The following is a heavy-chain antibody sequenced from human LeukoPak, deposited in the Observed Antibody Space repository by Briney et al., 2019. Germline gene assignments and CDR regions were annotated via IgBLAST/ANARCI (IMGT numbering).Heavy chain of an antibody. CDR1: GFTFSSYA. V-gene: IGHV3-23*01. D-gene: IGHD1-26*01. CDR3: PKAQVSRILGATFY. J-gene: IGHJ4*02. CDR2: ISGSGGST. Sequence: PGGSLRLSXAASGFTFSSYAMSWVRQAPGKGREWVSAISGSGGSTYYADSVKGRSTFSRDNSKTSLHWQRNSRRAEATTGYYCPKAQVSRILGATFYWGQGSLPTDSS.